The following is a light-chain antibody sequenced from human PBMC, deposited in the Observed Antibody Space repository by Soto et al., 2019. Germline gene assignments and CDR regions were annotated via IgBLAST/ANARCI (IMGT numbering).Light chain of an antibody. J-gene: IGKJ1*01. CDR2: DAS. V-gene: IGKV3-11*01. CDR3: QQRGNRPPWT. Sequence: EIVITQSPSTLSLSPGERAPLSCRASQSVGKYLVWYQQKPGQAPRLLIYDASNRATGIPARFSGSGSGTDFTLTISSLEPEDLAVYYCQQRGNRPPWTFGQGTKVDIK. CDR1: QSVGKY.